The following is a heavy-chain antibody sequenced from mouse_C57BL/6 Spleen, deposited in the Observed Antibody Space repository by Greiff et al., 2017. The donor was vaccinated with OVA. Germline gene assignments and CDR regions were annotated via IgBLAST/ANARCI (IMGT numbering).Heavy chain of an antibody. J-gene: IGHJ2*01. Sequence: QVQLQQSGAELVKPGASVKISCKASGYAFSSYWMNWVKQRPGKGLEWIGQIYPGDGDTNYNGKFKGKATLTADKSSSTAYMQLSSLTSEDSAVYFCARRGGLRDYFDYWGQGTTLTVSS. CDR2: IYPGDGDT. V-gene: IGHV1-80*01. CDR1: GYAFSSYW. CDR3: ARRGGLRDYFDY. D-gene: IGHD3-3*01.